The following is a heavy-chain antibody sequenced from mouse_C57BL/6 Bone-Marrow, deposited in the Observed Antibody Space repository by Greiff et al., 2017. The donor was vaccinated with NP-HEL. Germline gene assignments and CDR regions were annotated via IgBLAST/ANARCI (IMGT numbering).Heavy chain of an antibody. Sequence: EVHLVESGGGLVQPGGSLKLSCAASGFTFSDYYMYWVRQTPEKRLEWVAYISNGGGSTYYPDTVKGRFTISRDNAKNTLYLQMSRLKSEDTAMYYCARHGGTTVASDAMDYWGQGTSVTVSS. CDR1: GFTFSDYY. CDR3: ARHGGTTVASDAMDY. J-gene: IGHJ4*01. V-gene: IGHV5-12*01. D-gene: IGHD1-1*01. CDR2: ISNGGGST.